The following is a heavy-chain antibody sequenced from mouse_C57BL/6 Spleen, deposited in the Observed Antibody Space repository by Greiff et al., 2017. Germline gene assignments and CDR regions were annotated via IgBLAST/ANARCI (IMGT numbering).Heavy chain of an antibody. V-gene: IGHV5-17*01. Sequence: EVQGVESGGGLVKPGGSLKLSCAASGFTFSDYGMHWVRQAPEKGLEWVAYISSGSSTIYYADTVKGRFTISRDTAKNTLFLQMTSLRSKETAMYYCARQGGYPYYAMDYWGQGTSVTVSS. D-gene: IGHD2-2*01. J-gene: IGHJ4*01. CDR1: GFTFSDYG. CDR3: ARQGGYPYYAMDY. CDR2: ISSGSSTI.